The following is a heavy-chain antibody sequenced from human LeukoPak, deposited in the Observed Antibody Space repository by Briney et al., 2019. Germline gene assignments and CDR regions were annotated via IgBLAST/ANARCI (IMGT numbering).Heavy chain of an antibody. J-gene: IGHJ4*02. CDR1: GFTFSSYG. CDR3: AKSYYDFWSGYYQTFDY. D-gene: IGHD3-3*01. Sequence: GGSLRLSCAASGFTFSSYGMHWVRQAPGKGLEWVAVISYDRSNKYYADSVKGRFTISRDNSKNPLYLQMNSLRAEYTAVYYCAKSYYDFWSGYYQTFDYWGQGTLVTVSS. CDR2: ISYDRSNK. V-gene: IGHV3-30*18.